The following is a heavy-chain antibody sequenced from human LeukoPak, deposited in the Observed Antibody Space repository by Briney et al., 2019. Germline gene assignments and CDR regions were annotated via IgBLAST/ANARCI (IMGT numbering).Heavy chain of an antibody. D-gene: IGHD1/OR15-1a*01. V-gene: IGHV3-7*01. CDR2: INQDGSDK. Sequence: GGSLRLSCAASGFTFSSYAMSWVRQAPGKGLEWVANINQDGSDKYYVDSVKGRFSISRDNARDTLYLQMNSLRTEDMAVYYCAFNNDYYFDHWGQGTLVTVSS. CDR1: GFTFSSYA. CDR3: AFNNDYYFDH. J-gene: IGHJ4*02.